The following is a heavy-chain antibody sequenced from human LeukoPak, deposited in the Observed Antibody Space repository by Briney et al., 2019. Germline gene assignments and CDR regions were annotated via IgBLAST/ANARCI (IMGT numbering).Heavy chain of an antibody. Sequence: SETLSLTCTVSGGSISSYYGSWIRQPPGKGLGWIGSIYYSGSTNYNPSLKSRVTISVDTSKNQFSLRLGSVAAADAAVCYCALSRGPRYYFDYWGQGTLVTVSS. CDR2: IYYSGST. D-gene: IGHD3-10*01. V-gene: IGHV4-59*01. J-gene: IGHJ4*02. CDR3: ALSRGPRYYFDY. CDR1: GGSISSYY.